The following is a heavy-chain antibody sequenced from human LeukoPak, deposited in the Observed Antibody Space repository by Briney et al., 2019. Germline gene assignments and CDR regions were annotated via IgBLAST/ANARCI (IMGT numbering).Heavy chain of an antibody. Sequence: GGSLRLSCSASGFTFSRYPMHWVRQAPGKGLEYVSAISGNGGSTYYADSVKGRFTISRDNSKNTLYLQMSSLRTEDTAIYYCVKAQYDFWSGLDYWGQGTLVTVSP. V-gene: IGHV3-64D*09. D-gene: IGHD3-3*01. J-gene: IGHJ4*02. CDR3: VKAQYDFWSGLDY. CDR2: ISGNGGST. CDR1: GFTFSRYP.